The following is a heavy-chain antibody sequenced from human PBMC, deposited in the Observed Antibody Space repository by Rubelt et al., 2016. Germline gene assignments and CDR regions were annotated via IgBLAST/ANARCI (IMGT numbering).Heavy chain of an antibody. D-gene: IGHD6-13*01. Sequence: QLQLQESGPGLVKPSETLYLTCTVSGGSISSSNYYWGWIRQPPGKGLESIGNVYYRRSTYYNTSLQTRVTISVDTSKNPFSLKLTSVTAADTAVDYWSRGPATAYGNLDYWGQGTLVTVSS. CDR3: SRGPATAYGNLDY. V-gene: IGHV4-39*01. J-gene: IGHJ4*02. CDR2: VYYRRST. CDR1: GGSISSSNYY.